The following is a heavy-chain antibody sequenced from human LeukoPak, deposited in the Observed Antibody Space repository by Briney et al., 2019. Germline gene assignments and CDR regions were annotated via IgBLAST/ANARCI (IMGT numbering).Heavy chain of an antibody. CDR2: MSGSGGST. Sequence: QPGGSLRLSCAASGFTFNSYAMSWVRQAPGKGLEWVSAMSGSGGSTYYADSVKGRFTISRDNAKNTLYLQMNSLRAEDTAVYYCAKDRGVRSDIWGKGTMVTVSS. CDR3: AKDRGVRSDI. J-gene: IGHJ3*02. CDR1: GFTFNSYA. V-gene: IGHV3-23*01. D-gene: IGHD4-17*01.